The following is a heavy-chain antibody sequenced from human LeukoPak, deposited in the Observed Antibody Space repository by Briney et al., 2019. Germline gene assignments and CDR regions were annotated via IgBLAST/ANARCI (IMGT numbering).Heavy chain of an antibody. Sequence: SETLSLTCTVSGYSISSGYYWGWIRQPPGKGLEWIGSIYHSGSTYYNPSLKSRVTISVDTSKNQFSLKLSSVTAADTAVYYCARAIVGAIGGWFDPWGQGTLVTVSS. CDR3: ARAIVGAIGGWFDP. CDR1: GYSISSGYY. J-gene: IGHJ5*02. D-gene: IGHD1-26*01. CDR2: IYHSGST. V-gene: IGHV4-38-2*02.